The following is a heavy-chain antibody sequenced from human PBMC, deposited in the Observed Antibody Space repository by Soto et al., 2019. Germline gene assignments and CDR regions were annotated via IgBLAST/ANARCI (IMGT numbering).Heavy chain of an antibody. CDR3: ARDTVTSGYAFDI. CDR2: IIPILGIA. Sequence: QVQLVQSGAEVKKPGSSVKVSCKASGGTFSSYTISWVRQAPVQGLEWMGRIIPILGIANYAQKFQGRVTITADKSTSTAYMELSSLRSEDTAVYYCARDTVTSGYAFDIWGQGTMVTVSS. CDR1: GGTFSSYT. V-gene: IGHV1-69*08. J-gene: IGHJ3*02. D-gene: IGHD4-17*01.